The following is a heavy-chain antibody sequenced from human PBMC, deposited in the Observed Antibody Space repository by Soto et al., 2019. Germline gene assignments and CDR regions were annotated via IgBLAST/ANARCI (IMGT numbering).Heavy chain of an antibody. J-gene: IGHJ4*02. CDR2: IKSGTP. V-gene: IGHV3-15*07. D-gene: IGHD3-10*01. Sequence: EVQLVESGGDLVKPGGALKLSCAASGITLSDARMNWVRQGPGKGLEWVGRIKSGTPDYAVPVKARFTISRDDSKNTLYPQMNNLQTGDTAVYYCPTGAYVSGLDSLGQGTQVTVSS. CDR3: PTGAYVSGLDS. CDR1: GITLSDAR.